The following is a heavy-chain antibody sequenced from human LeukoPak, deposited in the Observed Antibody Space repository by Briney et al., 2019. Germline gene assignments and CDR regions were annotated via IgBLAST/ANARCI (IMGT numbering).Heavy chain of an antibody. D-gene: IGHD1-26*01. V-gene: IGHV3-30*18. CDR2: ISYDGSDK. CDR1: GFTFSSYG. J-gene: IGHJ4*02. Sequence: GRSLRLSCAASGFTFSSYGMHWVRQAPGKGLEWVAVISYDGSDKYYADSVKGRFTISRDNSKNTLYLQMNSLRAEDTAVYHCAKDGSVRGPRVGAYDYWGQGTLVTVSS. CDR3: AKDGSVRGPRVGAYDY.